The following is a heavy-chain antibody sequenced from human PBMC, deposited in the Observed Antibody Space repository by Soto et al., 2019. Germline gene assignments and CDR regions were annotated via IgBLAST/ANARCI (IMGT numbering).Heavy chain of an antibody. CDR1: ALTFSTHC. CDR2: ISGEGTTT. V-gene: IGHV3-74*01. Sequence: WRSLRLSCSPSALTFSTHCTNWVRQPPGNVLVCVSRISGEGTTTSHPDSGKGRFTTSRDNAKNTLDLQVNSLRVEDTAVYSCGRRVANCSSSSCYFDFWGQGILVTVSS. D-gene: IGHD2-2*01. CDR3: GRRVANCSSSSCYFDF. J-gene: IGHJ4*02.